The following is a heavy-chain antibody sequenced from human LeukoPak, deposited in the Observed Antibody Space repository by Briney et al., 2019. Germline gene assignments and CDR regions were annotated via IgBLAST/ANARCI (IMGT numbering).Heavy chain of an antibody. J-gene: IGHJ2*01. CDR3: TRSATVVTPNWYFDL. D-gene: IGHD4-23*01. CDR1: GFTFGDYA. V-gene: IGHV3-49*03. CDR2: IRSKAYGGTT. Sequence: PGGSLRLSCTASGFTFGDYAMSWFRQAPGKGLEWVGFIRSKAYGGTTEYAASVKGRFTISRDDPKSIAYLQMNSLKTEDTAVYYCTRSATVVTPNWYFDLWGRGTLVTVSS.